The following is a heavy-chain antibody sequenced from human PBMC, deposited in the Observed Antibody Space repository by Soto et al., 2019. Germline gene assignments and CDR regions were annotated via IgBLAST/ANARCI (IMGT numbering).Heavy chain of an antibody. CDR1: GFTFSSYA. J-gene: IGHJ4*02. V-gene: IGHV3-23*01. D-gene: IGHD3-10*01. CDR3: AKAHYYGSGSYYSHFDY. CDR2: ISGSGGST. Sequence: PXGSLRLSCAASGFTFSSYAMSWVRQAPGKGLEWVSAISGSGGSTYYADSVKGRFTISRDNSKNTLYLQMNSLRAEDTAVYYCAKAHYYGSGSYYSHFDYWGQGTLVTVSS.